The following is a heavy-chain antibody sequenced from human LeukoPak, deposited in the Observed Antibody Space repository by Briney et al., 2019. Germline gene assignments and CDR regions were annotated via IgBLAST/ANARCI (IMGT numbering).Heavy chain of an antibody. CDR2: ISYDGSNK. Sequence: GGSLRLSCAASGFTFSSYGMHWVRQAPGKGLEWVAVISYDGSNKYYADSVKGRFTISRDNSKNTLYLQMNSLRAEDTAVYCCAKDHSSGWYVDYWGQGTLVTVSS. V-gene: IGHV3-30*18. D-gene: IGHD6-19*01. J-gene: IGHJ4*02. CDR1: GFTFSSYG. CDR3: AKDHSSGWYVDY.